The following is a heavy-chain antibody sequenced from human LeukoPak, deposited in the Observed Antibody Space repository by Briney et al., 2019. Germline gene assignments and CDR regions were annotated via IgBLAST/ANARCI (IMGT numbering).Heavy chain of an antibody. CDR1: GGSISSGSYY. J-gene: IGHJ6*04. V-gene: IGHV4-61*02. Sequence: PSETLSLTCTVSGGSISSGSYYWSWIRQPAGKGLEWIGRIYTSGSTNYDPSLKSRVTISVDTSKNQFSLKLSSVTAADTAVYYCARVKGVRFLAADVWGKGATVTVSS. D-gene: IGHD3-3*01. CDR3: ARVKGVRFLAADV. CDR2: IYTSGST.